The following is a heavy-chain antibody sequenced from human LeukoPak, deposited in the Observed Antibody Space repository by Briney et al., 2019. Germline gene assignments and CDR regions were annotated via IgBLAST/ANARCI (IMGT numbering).Heavy chain of an antibody. V-gene: IGHV1-2*06. Sequence: ASVKVSCKVSGYTLTELSMHWVRQAPGQGLEWMGRINPNSGGTNYAQKFQGRVTMTRDTSISTAYMELSRLRSDDTAVYYCARGRVTMVRGVITRRNFDYWGQGTLVTVSS. CDR2: INPNSGGT. D-gene: IGHD3-10*01. CDR3: ARGRVTMVRGVITRRNFDY. CDR1: GYTLTELS. J-gene: IGHJ4*02.